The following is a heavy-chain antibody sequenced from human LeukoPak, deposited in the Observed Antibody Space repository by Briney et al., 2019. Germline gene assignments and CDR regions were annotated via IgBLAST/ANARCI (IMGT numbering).Heavy chain of an antibody. D-gene: IGHD4-17*01. J-gene: IGHJ4*02. V-gene: IGHV3-74*03. CDR2: INTDGSST. CDR3: ARAPPPYGDYPSDY. Sequence: GSLRLSCAASGFTFSSYWMHWVRQAPGQGLVWVSHINTDGSSTTYADSVKGRFIISRDNAKNTLYLQMNSLRAEDTAVYYCARAPPPYGDYPSDYWGQGTLVTVSS. CDR1: GFTFSSYW.